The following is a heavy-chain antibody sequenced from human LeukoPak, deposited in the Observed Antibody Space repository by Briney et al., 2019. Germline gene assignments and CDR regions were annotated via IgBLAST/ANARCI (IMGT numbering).Heavy chain of an antibody. J-gene: IGHJ4*02. Sequence: PSETLSLTCTVSGGSISSGDYYWSWIRQPPGKGLEWIGYIYYSGSTYYNPSLKSRVTISVDTSKNQFSLKLSSVTAADTAVYYCARVVSSRYRYYFDYWGQGTLVTVSS. CDR3: ARVVSSRYRYYFDY. CDR1: GGSISSGDYY. CDR2: IYYSGST. V-gene: IGHV4-30-4*01. D-gene: IGHD6-13*01.